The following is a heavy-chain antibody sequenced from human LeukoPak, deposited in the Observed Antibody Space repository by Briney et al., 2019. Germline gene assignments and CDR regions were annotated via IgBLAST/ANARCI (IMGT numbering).Heavy chain of an antibody. CDR1: GGSFSGYY. Sequence: SETLSLTCAVYGGSFSGYYWSWIRQPPGKGLEWIGEINHSGSTNYNPSLKSRVTISVDTSKNQFSLKLSSVTAADTAVYYCARHRGGGGYYDSSGYYYAPYHYMDVWGKGTTVTISS. V-gene: IGHV4-34*01. D-gene: IGHD3-22*01. J-gene: IGHJ6*03. CDR2: INHSGST. CDR3: ARHRGGGGYYDSSGYYYAPYHYMDV.